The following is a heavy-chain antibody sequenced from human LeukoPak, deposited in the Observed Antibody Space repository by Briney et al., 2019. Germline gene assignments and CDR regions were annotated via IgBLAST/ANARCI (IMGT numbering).Heavy chain of an antibody. CDR2: MHDSRSS. J-gene: IGHJ3*01. V-gene: IGHV4-59*08. CDR3: ARHFDYDSGGDAFDV. CDR1: GGSITSFH. Sequence: SETLSLTCSVSGGSITSFHWSWIRQPPRKGLEWIGYMHDSRSSNYNPSLKSRVTISVDTSKNQFSLKLNSVTAADTAVYYCARHFDYDSGGDAFDVWGQGTMVTVSP. D-gene: IGHD3-10*01.